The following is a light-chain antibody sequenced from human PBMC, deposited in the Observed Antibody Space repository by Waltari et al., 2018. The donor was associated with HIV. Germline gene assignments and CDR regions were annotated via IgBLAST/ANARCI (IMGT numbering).Light chain of an antibody. V-gene: IGKV1-39*01. CDR1: QSISTY. J-gene: IGKJ1*01. CDR3: QQSHSAPWT. Sequence: DIQMTQSPSSLSASVGDRVTITCRASQSISTYLYWNQQKPGKAPKLLIYAASSLQSGVPSRFSGSGSGTDFTLTISSLQPEDFATYYCQQSHSAPWTFGQGTKVEIK. CDR2: AAS.